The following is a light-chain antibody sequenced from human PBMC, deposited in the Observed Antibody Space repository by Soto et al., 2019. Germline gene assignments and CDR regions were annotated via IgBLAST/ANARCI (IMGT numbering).Light chain of an antibody. CDR2: AAS. V-gene: IGKV1-39*01. CDR1: QMIASY. CDR3: QQSYSSPPT. J-gene: IGKJ2*01. Sequence: DIQMTQSPSSLSASVADSVTITCRSSQMIASYLNWYQQKPGKAPKLLIYAASSLQIGVPSRFKGSGYGTDFTLTISRLQHEDFAIYVCQQSYSSPPTFGQGTILEIK.